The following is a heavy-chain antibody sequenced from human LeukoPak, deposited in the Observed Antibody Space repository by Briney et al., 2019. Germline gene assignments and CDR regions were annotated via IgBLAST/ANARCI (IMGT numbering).Heavy chain of an antibody. CDR2: INWDGGST. D-gene: IGHD3-10*01. V-gene: IGHV3-43D*04. Sequence: PGGSLRLSCAASGFTFDDYAMHWVRQVPGKGLEWVTLINWDGGSTFYADSVKGRFTISRDNNKNSLYLAMDSLRPEDTAVYYCAIDNGAYYYRSASYIDYWGRGTLVTVSS. CDR1: GFTFDDYA. J-gene: IGHJ4*02. CDR3: AIDNGAYYYRSASYIDY.